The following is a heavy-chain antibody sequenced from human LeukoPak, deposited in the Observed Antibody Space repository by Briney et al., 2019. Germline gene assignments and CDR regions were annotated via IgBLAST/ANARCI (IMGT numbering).Heavy chain of an antibody. J-gene: IGHJ4*02. D-gene: IGHD2-15*01. CDR1: GGSFSTYY. CDR3: ARGDCSGGSCYEGRYYFDY. Sequence: SETLSLTCTVSGGSFSTYYWSWIRQPPGKGLEWICYVYYTGSTDYNPSLKSRVAISVDTSKNQFSLKLNSVTAADTAMYYCARGDCSGGSCYEGRYYFDYWGQGTLVTVSS. V-gene: IGHV4-59*01. CDR2: VYYTGST.